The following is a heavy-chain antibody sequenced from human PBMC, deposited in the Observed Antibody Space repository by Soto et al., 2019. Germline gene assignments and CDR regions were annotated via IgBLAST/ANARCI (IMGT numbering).Heavy chain of an antibody. CDR3: ASDRVCRVLGXAFDI. CDR1: GVSVSSGSYY. V-gene: IGHV4-61*01. D-gene: IGHD1-1*01. Sequence: ETLSLTCTVSGVSVSSGSYYWSWIRQPPGKGLEWIGYIYYSGSNNYNPSLKSRVTISVDTSKNQFSLKLSSVTAADTAVYYCASDRVCRVLGXAFDIWGQGTMVT. J-gene: IGHJ3*02. CDR2: IYYSGSN.